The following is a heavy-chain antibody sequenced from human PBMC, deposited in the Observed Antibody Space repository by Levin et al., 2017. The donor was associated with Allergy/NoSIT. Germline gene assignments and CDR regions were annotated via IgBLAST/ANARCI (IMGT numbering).Heavy chain of an antibody. CDR1: GFTLSRFA. Sequence: GGSLRLSCAASGFTLSRFAMSWVRQAPGKGLEWVSAISGSGDSTYYADSVKGRFTISRDNSKNMLYLQMNSLRAEDTAVYYCAKSRRLEVAHYYFDYWGQGTLVTVSS. CDR2: ISGSGDST. CDR3: AKSRRLEVAHYYFDY. V-gene: IGHV3-23*01. D-gene: IGHD5-24*01. J-gene: IGHJ4*02.